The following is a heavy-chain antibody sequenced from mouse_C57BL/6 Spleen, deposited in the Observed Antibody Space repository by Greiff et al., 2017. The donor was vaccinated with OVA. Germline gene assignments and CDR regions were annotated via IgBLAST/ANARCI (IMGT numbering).Heavy chain of an antibody. Sequence: EVMLVESGGDLVKPGGSLKLSCAASGFTFSSYGMSWVRQTPDKRLEWVATISSGGSYTYYPDSVKGRFTISRDTAKNTLYLQMSSLKSEDTAMYYCARPDYYGSSSYFDVWGTGTTVTVSS. V-gene: IGHV5-6*01. D-gene: IGHD1-1*01. CDR1: GFTFSSYG. CDR3: ARPDYYGSSSYFDV. J-gene: IGHJ1*03. CDR2: ISSGGSYT.